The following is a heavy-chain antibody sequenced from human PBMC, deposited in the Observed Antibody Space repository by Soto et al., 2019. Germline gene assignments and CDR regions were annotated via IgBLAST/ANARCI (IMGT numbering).Heavy chain of an antibody. CDR1: GGSISSYY. V-gene: IGHV4-4*07. J-gene: IGHJ6*02. CDR3: ARGGYYDFWSGPKSPYYYGMDV. CDR2: IYTSGST. D-gene: IGHD3-3*01. Sequence: TLSLTCTVSGGSISSYYCSWIRQPAGNGLEWIGRIYTSGSTNYNPSLKSRVTMSVDTSKNQFSLKLSSVTAADTAVYYCARGGYYDFWSGPKSPYYYGMDVWGQGTTVTVS.